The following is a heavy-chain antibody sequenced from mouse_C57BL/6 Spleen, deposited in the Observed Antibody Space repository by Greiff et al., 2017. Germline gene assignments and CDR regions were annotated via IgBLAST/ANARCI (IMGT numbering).Heavy chain of an antibody. CDR3: AISLLLRSDFDY. V-gene: IGHV1-69*01. J-gene: IGHJ2*01. D-gene: IGHD1-1*01. CDR1: GYTFTSYW. Sequence: QVQLQQPGAELVMPGASVKLSCKASGYTFTSYWMHWVKQRPGQGLEWIGEIDPSDSYTNYNQKFKGKSTLTVDKSSSTAYMQLSSLTSEDSAVYYCAISLLLRSDFDYWGQGTTLTVSS. CDR2: IDPSDSYT.